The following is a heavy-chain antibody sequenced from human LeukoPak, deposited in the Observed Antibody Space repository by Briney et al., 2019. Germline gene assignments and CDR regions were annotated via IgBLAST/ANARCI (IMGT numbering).Heavy chain of an antibody. J-gene: IGHJ4*02. CDR1: GGSISSGSYY. CDR3: SRGLVTPAPY. V-gene: IGHV4-61*02. D-gene: IGHD4-23*01. CDR2: IYTSGST. Sequence: PSETLSLTCTVSGGSISSGSYYWSWIRQPAGKGLEWIGRIYTSGSTNYNPSLKSRATISVNTSKNQFSLKLSSVTAADTAVYYCSRGLVTPAPYWGQGTLVTVSS.